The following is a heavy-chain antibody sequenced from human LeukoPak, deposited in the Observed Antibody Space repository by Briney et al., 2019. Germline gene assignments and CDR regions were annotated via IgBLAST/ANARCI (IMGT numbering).Heavy chain of an antibody. J-gene: IGHJ6*02. V-gene: IGHV4-59*01. CDR1: GGSISSYY. CDR2: IYYSGST. Sequence: ASETLSLTCTVSGGSISSYYWSWIRQPPGKGLEWIGYIYYSGSTNYNPSLKSRVTISVDTSKNQFSLKLSSVTAADTAVYYCARDFSPNYDYVWGSYRNYYGMDVWGQGTTVTASS. CDR3: ARDFSPNYDYVWGSYRNYYGMDV. D-gene: IGHD3-16*02.